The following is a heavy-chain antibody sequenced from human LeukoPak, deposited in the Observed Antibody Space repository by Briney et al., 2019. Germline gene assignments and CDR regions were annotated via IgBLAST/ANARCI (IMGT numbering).Heavy chain of an antibody. Sequence: SETLSLTCTVSGGFISSSSYYWGWIRQPPGKGLEWIGSIYYSGSTYYDPSLKSRVTISVDTSKNQFSLKLSSVTAADTAVYYCATLGEEYSSGWYYFDYWGQGTLVTVSS. J-gene: IGHJ4*02. CDR3: ATLGEEYSSGWYYFDY. V-gene: IGHV4-39*01. CDR1: GGFISSSSYY. CDR2: IYYSGST. D-gene: IGHD6-19*01.